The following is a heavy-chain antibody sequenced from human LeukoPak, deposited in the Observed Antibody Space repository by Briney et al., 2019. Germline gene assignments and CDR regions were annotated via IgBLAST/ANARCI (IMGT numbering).Heavy chain of an antibody. J-gene: IGHJ4*02. CDR2: IH. Sequence: MASETLSLTCTVSGGSINGFFWSWIRQAAGEGLEWIGRIHSRVTLSLDTSKNQFSLKLTSVTAADTAVYYCARAPSGCGGICPFAWWGQGNLVTVSS. D-gene: IGHD2-15*01. CDR1: GGSINGFF. CDR3: ARAPSGCGGICPFAW. V-gene: IGHV4-4*07.